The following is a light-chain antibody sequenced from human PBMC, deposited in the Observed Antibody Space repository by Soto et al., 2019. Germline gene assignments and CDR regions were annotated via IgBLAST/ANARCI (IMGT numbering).Light chain of an antibody. CDR3: QQSHSIPYI. J-gene: IGKJ2*01. V-gene: IGKV1-39*01. Sequence: DIQMTQSPSSLSASVGDRVTITCRASQTISTYLNWYQQKPGKAPKLLIYDASSLQSGVPSRFSGSGSGTDFTLTISSLQPEDFATYFCQQSHSIPYIFGQGTKLQLK. CDR2: DAS. CDR1: QTISTY.